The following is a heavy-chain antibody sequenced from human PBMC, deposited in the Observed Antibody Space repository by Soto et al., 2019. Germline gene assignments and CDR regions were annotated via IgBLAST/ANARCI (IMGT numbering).Heavy chain of an antibody. Sequence: SETLSLTCAVYGGSFSGYYWSWIRQPPGKGLEWIGYIYYTGSIFYNPSLQSRVSISVDTSKNQFSLRLSSVTAADTAVYYCARDDCGGSRCSYYYGMDVWGQGTTVTVSS. CDR1: GGSFSGYY. CDR3: ARDDCGGSRCSYYYGMDV. J-gene: IGHJ6*02. V-gene: IGHV4-30-4*01. CDR2: IYYTGSI. D-gene: IGHD2-21*01.